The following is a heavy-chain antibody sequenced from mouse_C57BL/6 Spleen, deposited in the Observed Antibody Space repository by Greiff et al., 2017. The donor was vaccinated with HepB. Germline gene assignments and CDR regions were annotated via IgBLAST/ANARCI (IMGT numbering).Heavy chain of an antibody. CDR1: GYTFTSYG. CDR3: ARRGGTGDY. J-gene: IGHJ2*01. CDR2: IYPRSGNT. Sequence: VKLMESGAELARPGASVKLSCKASGYTFTSYGISWVKQRTGQGLEWIGEIYPRSGNTYYNEKFKGKATLTADKSSSTAYMELRSLTSEDSAVYFCARRGGTGDYWGQGTTLTVSS. D-gene: IGHD4-1*01. V-gene: IGHV1-81*01.